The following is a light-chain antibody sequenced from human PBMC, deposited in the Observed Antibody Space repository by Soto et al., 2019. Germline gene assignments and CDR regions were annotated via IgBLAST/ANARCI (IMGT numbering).Light chain of an antibody. CDR1: QGISNY. CDR2: AAS. J-gene: IGKJ1*01. Sequence: DIQMTQSPSSLSASVLYIVTITFRASQGISNYLAWYQQKPGKVPKLLIYAASTLQSGVPSRFSGSGSGTDFTLTISTLQPEDFATYSCQQGYSAPPETKFGQGTKVDIK. V-gene: IGKV1-27*01. CDR3: QQGYSAPPETK.